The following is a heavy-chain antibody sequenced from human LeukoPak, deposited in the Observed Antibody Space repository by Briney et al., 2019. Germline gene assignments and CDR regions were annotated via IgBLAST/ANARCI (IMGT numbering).Heavy chain of an antibody. CDR3: ARGRRTFYYYYGMDV. J-gene: IGHJ6*02. CDR2: IIPIFGTA. D-gene: IGHD1-1*01. CDR1: GGTFSSYA. Sequence: SVKVSCKASGGTFSSYAVSWVRQAPGQGLEWMGGIIPIFGTANYAQKFQGRVTITADESTSTAYMELSSLRSEDTAVYYCARGRRTFYYYYGMDVWGQGTTVTVSS. V-gene: IGHV1-69*13.